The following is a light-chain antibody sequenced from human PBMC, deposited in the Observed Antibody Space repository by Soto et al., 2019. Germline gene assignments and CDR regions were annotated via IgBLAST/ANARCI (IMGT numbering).Light chain of an antibody. CDR2: SAS. V-gene: IGKV3-15*01. Sequence: EIVMTQSPATLSVSPGERATLSCGASQTISSKLAWYQQKPGQAPRLLIYSASTRATGIPARLSGSGSGPDFTLTISSLQSEDFAVYYRQQYNNWPLTFGGGTRVEIK. CDR3: QQYNNWPLT. CDR1: QTISSK. J-gene: IGKJ4*01.